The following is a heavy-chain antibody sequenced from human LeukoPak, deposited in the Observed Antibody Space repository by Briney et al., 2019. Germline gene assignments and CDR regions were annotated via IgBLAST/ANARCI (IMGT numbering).Heavy chain of an antibody. CDR3: ASMAVRDPFDY. CDR2: ISYDGSNK. J-gene: IGHJ4*02. Sequence: PGRSLRLSCAASGFTFSSYGMHWVRQAPGKGLEWVAVISYDGSNKYYADSVKGRFTISRDNSKNTLYLQMNSLRAEDTAVYYCASMAVRDPFDYWGQGTLVTVSS. CDR1: GFTFSSYG. D-gene: IGHD3-10*01. V-gene: IGHV3-30*03.